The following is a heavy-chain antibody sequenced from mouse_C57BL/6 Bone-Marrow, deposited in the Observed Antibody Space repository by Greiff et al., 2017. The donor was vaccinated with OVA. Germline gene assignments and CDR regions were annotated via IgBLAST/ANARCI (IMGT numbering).Heavy chain of an antibody. D-gene: IGHD3-1*01. CDR1: GYSFTGYF. V-gene: IGHV1-20*01. Sequence: EVQLQQSGPELVKPGDSVKISCKASGYSFTGYFMNWVMQSHGKSLEWIGRINPYNGDTFYNQKFKGKATLTVDKSSSTAHMELRSLTSEDSAVYYCARRGGTGAMDYWGQGTSVTVSS. CDR2: INPYNGDT. CDR3: ARRGGTGAMDY. J-gene: IGHJ4*01.